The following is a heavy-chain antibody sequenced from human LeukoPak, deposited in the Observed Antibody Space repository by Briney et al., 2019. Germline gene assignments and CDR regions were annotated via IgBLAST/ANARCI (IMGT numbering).Heavy chain of an antibody. J-gene: IGHJ4*02. D-gene: IGHD3-22*01. CDR2: IYPGDSDT. V-gene: IGHV5-51*01. Sequence: GESLKISCKGSGYSFTSYWIGWVRQMPGKGLEWMGIIYPGDSDTRYSPSFQGQVTISADKSISTAYLQWSSLKASDTAMYYCARLNGGWDDSSGYYIDYWGQGTLVTVSS. CDR3: ARLNGGWDDSSGYYIDY. CDR1: GYSFTSYW.